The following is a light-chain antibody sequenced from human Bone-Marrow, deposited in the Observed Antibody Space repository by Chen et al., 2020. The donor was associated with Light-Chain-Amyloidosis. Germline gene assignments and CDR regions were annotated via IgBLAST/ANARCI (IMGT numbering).Light chain of an antibody. CDR1: NIGSTS. Sequence: SYVLTQPSSVSVAPGQTATIACGGNNIGSTSVHWYQQTPGQAPLLVVYDDSDRPSGIPERVYGSNSGNTATLTVSRGEAGDEADYYCQVWDRSSDRPVFGGGTKLTVL. CDR2: DDS. V-gene: IGLV3-21*02. CDR3: QVWDRSSDRPV. J-gene: IGLJ3*02.